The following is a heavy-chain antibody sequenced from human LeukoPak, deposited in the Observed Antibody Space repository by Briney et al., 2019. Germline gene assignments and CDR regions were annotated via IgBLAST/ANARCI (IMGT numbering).Heavy chain of an antibody. V-gene: IGHV4-34*01. CDR2: INHSGGT. J-gene: IGHJ4*02. D-gene: IGHD4-23*01. CDR3: ARLAVDDDFDY. CDR1: GGSFSDYY. Sequence: PSETLSLTCAVYGGSFSDYYWNWIRQPPGKGLGWIGEINHSGGTNYNPSLKSRVTISVDTSKNQFSLKLSSVTAADTAVYYCARLAVDDDFDYWGQGTLVTVSS.